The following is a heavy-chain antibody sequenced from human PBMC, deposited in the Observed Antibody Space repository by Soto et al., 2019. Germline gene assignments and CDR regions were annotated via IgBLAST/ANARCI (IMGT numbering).Heavy chain of an antibody. Sequence: EVQLVESGGGLVKPGGSLRLSCAASGFTFSTYSMNWVRQAPGKGLEWVSSISSGSSYIYYADSLKGRFTISRDNAKNSLYLQMTSLRAEDTAVYYCARGSYCTNGVCPFDYWGQGTLVTVSS. CDR2: ISSGSSYI. V-gene: IGHV3-21*01. CDR1: GFTFSTYS. CDR3: ARGSYCTNGVCPFDY. D-gene: IGHD2-8*01. J-gene: IGHJ4*02.